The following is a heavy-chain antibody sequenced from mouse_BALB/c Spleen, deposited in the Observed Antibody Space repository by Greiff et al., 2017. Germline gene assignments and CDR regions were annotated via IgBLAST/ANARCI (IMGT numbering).Heavy chain of an antibody. Sequence: VKLMESGAELMKPGASVKISCKATGYTFSSYWIEWVKQRPGHGLEWIGEILPGSGSTNYNAKFKGKATFTTHTSSNTAYMQLSSLTSEDSAVYYCARSNSGFAYWGQGTLVSVSA. J-gene: IGHJ3*01. CDR1: GYTFSSYW. CDR3: ARSNSGFAY. V-gene: IGHV1-9*01. CDR2: ILPGSGST.